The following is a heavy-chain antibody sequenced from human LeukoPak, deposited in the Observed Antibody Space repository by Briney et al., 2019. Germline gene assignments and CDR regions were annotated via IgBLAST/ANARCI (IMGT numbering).Heavy chain of an antibody. CDR3: TNGLCCGDYGGY. Sequence: GGSLRLSGAASGFTFSRYVMSWVRQAPGKGPEWVSSISGSGGKTYYADSVKGRFTISRDNSKNTLYLQMNNLRAEDTAVYYCTNGLCCGDYGGYWGHGTLVTVSS. D-gene: IGHD4-23*01. CDR2: ISGSGGKT. J-gene: IGHJ4*01. CDR1: GFTFSRYV. V-gene: IGHV3-23*01.